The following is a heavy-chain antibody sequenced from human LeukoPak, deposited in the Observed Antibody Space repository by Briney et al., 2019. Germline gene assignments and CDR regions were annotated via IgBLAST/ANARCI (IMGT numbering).Heavy chain of an antibody. J-gene: IGHJ5*02. D-gene: IGHD3-10*01. CDR3: ASGMGGSGIFRVYNWFDP. CDR1: GGSISSSSYY. Sequence: SETLSLTCTVSGGSISSSSYYWGWIRQPPGKGLEWIVSIYYSGSTYYNPSLKSRVTISVDTSKNQFSLKLSSVTAADTAVYYCASGMGGSGIFRVYNWFDPWGQGTLVTVSS. CDR2: IYYSGST. V-gene: IGHV4-39*07.